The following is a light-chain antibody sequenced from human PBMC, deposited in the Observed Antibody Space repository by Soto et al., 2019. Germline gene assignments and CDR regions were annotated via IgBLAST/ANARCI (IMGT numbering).Light chain of an antibody. CDR2: GAS. V-gene: IGKV1-39*01. Sequence: DIQMTQSPSSLSASVGDRVTITCRASQSISSYLNWYQQRPGKAPKVLIYGASTLQSGVPSRFSGSGSGTEFTLTISSLQPEDFATYYCQQSYSTPPTFGGGTKVDIK. CDR1: QSISSY. J-gene: IGKJ4*01. CDR3: QQSYSTPPT.